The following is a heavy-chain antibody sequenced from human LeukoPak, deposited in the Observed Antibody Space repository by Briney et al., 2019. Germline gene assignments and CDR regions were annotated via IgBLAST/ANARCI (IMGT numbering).Heavy chain of an antibody. D-gene: IGHD4-17*01. CDR3: HYGFYYYYGLDV. CDR2: IYYSGST. V-gene: IGHV4-39*01. Sequence: SETLSLTCTVSGVSISSSSYYWGWIRQPPGKGLEWIGSIYYSGSTHANPSHRSRVIISVDTSKNQYSLKLKSVTAADTAVYYCHYGFYYYYGLDVWGQGTTVTVSS. CDR1: GVSISSSSYY. J-gene: IGHJ6*02.